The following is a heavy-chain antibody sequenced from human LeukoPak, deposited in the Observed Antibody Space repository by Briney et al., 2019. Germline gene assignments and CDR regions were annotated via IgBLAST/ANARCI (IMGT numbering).Heavy chain of an antibody. CDR3: ARRGYSSGWTFDY. CDR2: IYYSGST. D-gene: IGHD6-19*01. Sequence: SETVSLTCTVSGGSISRYYWSWIRQPPGKGLEWIGYIYYSGSTNYNPSLKSRVTISVDTSKNQFSLKLSSVTAADTAVYYCARRGYSSGWTFDYWGQGTLVTVSS. J-gene: IGHJ4*02. CDR1: GGSISRYY. V-gene: IGHV4-59*08.